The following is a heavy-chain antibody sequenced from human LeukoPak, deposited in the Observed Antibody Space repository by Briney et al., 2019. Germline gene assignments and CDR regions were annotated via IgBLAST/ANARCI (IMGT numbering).Heavy chain of an antibody. CDR1: GFTFRSYS. D-gene: IGHD6-19*01. Sequence: GGSLRLSCAASGFTFRSYSMTWVRQAPGKGLEWVSTFGSSGGSTYYADSVKGRFTISRDNSKNTLYLQMNSLRAEDTAVYYCAKSRGGWYSPFYYWGQGTLVTVSS. V-gene: IGHV3-23*01. CDR3: AKSRGGWYSPFYY. CDR2: FGSSGGST. J-gene: IGHJ4*02.